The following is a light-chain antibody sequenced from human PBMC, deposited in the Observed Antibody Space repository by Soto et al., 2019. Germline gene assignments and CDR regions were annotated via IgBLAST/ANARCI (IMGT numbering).Light chain of an antibody. Sequence: QYVLTQPPSASGSPGQSVTISCTGTSSDVGGYNYVSWYQQHPGKAPKVMIYEVSKRPSGVPDRFSGSKSGNTASLTVSGLQAEDEADYYCSSYAGSNLVFGGGTKLTVL. V-gene: IGLV2-8*01. CDR3: SSYAGSNLV. CDR1: SSDVGGYNY. J-gene: IGLJ2*01. CDR2: EVS.